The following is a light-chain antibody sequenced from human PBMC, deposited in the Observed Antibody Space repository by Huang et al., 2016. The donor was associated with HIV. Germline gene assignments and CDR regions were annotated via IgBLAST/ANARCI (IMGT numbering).Light chain of an antibody. CDR3: HQSRSFPYT. CDR1: QSIGNS. J-gene: IGKJ2*01. CDR2: YAS. V-gene: IGKV6-21*02. Sequence: DIVLTQSPDFQSVTPKEKVTITCRGSQSIGNSLHGYQQKPGQSPSLLIKYASQSISGVPSRFSGSGFGTDFTLTINSLESEDAATYYCHQSRSFPYTFGQGTRLEIK.